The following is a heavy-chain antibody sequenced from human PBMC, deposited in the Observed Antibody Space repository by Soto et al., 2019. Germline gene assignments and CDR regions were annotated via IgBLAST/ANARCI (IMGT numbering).Heavy chain of an antibody. J-gene: IGHJ6*02. CDR1: GYTFTGYY. D-gene: IGHD6-13*01. CDR2: INPNSGGT. CDR3: ARDRLPLAAAGISYGMDV. V-gene: IGHV1-2*04. Sequence: ASVKVSCKASGYTFTGYYMHWVRQSPGQGLEGMGWINPNSGGTNYAQKFQGWVTMTRDTSISTAYMELSRLRSDDTAVYYCARDRLPLAAAGISYGMDVWGQGTTVTVSS.